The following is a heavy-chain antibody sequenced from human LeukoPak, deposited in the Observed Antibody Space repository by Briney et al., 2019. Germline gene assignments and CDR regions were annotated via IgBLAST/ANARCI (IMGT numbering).Heavy chain of an antibody. Sequence: SETLSLTCTVSGYSITSAYYWGWIRQPPGKGLEWIGSFFLKGSTYYNPSLKSRVTISVDTSKNQFSLKLSSVTAADTAVYYCARAGSAFDIWGQGTMVTVSS. J-gene: IGHJ3*02. CDR2: FFLKGST. CDR1: GYSITSAYY. CDR3: ARAGSAFDI. V-gene: IGHV4-38-2*02.